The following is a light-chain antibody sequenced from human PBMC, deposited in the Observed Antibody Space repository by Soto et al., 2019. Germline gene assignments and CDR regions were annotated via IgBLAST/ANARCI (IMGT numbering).Light chain of an antibody. CDR1: QSISTF. CDR2: DSS. V-gene: IGKV1-39*01. J-gene: IGKJ1*01. Sequence: DIQMTQSPSSLSASVGDRVTITCRASQSISTFLNWYQQRPGRAPNLLIYDSSTLQSGVPSRFSGNGSGTDFTLTITSLQPEDLGTYYCQQSYRTPRTFGQGTNVEIK. CDR3: QQSYRTPRT.